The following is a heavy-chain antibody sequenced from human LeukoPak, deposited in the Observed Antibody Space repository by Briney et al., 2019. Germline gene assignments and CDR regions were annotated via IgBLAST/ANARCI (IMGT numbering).Heavy chain of an antibody. V-gene: IGHV5-51*01. CDR1: GYSFSSYW. CDR3: ARPPDSSGYYYFDY. J-gene: IGHJ4*02. Sequence: GESLKISCKGSGYSFSSYWVGWGGPMPGEGLGWVGVIYPGDSDTRYSPSFQGQVTISADKSISTAYLQWSSLKASDTAMYYCARPPDSSGYYYFDYWGQGTLVTVSS. CDR2: IYPGDSDT. D-gene: IGHD3-22*01.